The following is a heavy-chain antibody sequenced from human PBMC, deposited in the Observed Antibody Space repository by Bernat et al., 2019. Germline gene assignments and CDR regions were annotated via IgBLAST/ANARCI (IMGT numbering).Heavy chain of an antibody. J-gene: IGHJ4*02. CDR3: ATPKYDILTGYSPPFDY. D-gene: IGHD3-9*01. Sequence: QVQLVQSGAEVKKPGASVKVSCKASGYTFTGYYMHWVRQAPGQGLEWMGRINPNSGGTNYAQKFQGRVTMTRDTSISTAYMELSRLRSDDTAVYYCATPKYDILTGYSPPFDYWGQGTLVTVSS. CDR1: GYTFTGYY. V-gene: IGHV1-2*06. CDR2: INPNSGGT.